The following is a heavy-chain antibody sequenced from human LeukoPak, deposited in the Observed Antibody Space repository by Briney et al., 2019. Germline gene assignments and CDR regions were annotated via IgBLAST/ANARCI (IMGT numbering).Heavy chain of an antibody. Sequence: PGGSLRLSCSVSGFTFSNYAMHWVRQAPGKGLEYVSAITSDGGGTYYADSVKGRFTISRDNSKNTLYLQMSSLRGEDTAVYYCVKAYCRSTSCYYYYYGMDVWGKGTTVTVSS. D-gene: IGHD2-2*01. CDR2: ITSDGGGT. CDR1: GFTFSNYA. J-gene: IGHJ6*04. V-gene: IGHV3-64D*06. CDR3: VKAYCRSTSCYYYYYGMDV.